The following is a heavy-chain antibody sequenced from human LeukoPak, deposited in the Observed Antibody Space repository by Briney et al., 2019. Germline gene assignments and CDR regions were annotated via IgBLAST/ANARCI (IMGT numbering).Heavy chain of an antibody. CDR2: INHSGST. D-gene: IGHD3-3*01. CDR1: GGSFSGYY. CDR3: ARGPFISNYDFWSGHSIRRSFDP. V-gene: IGHV4-34*01. Sequence: KPSETLSLTCAVYGGSFSGYYWSWIRQPPGKGLEWIGEINHSGSTNYNPSLKSRVTISVDTSKNQFSLKLSSVTAADTAVYYCARGPFISNYDFWSGHSIRRSFDPWGQGTLVTVSS. J-gene: IGHJ5*02.